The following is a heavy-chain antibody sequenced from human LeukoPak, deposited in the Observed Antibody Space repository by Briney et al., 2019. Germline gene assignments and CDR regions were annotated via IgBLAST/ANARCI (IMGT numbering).Heavy chain of an antibody. D-gene: IGHD2-2*01. CDR2: RSYDGRSE. CDR1: GVPFSSYG. V-gene: IGHV3-30*18. J-gene: IGHJ6*02. CDR3: AKDIQYKLLYYYYYGMDV. Sequence: GSLPLSCAASGVPFSSYGMHWVRQAPGKGREWVAVRSYDGRSEYYADSVKGRFTISRDNSKNTLYLQMNSLRAEDTAVYYCAKDIQYKLLYYYYYGMDVWGQGTTVTVSS.